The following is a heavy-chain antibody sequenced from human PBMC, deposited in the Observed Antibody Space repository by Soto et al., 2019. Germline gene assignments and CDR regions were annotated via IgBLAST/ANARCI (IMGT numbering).Heavy chain of an antibody. V-gene: IGHV3-48*02. CDR3: ARGSRKPYYYYYGMDV. CDR1: GLPFIRYS. Sequence: PWGTIGLCSASSGLPFIRYSMDGVRKDPGKGLDWVSYISSSSITIYYAASVKGLFNIPRENAKNSLYLKMNSLRDEDTAVYYCARGSRKPYYYYYGMDVGGQGTPVTVSS. J-gene: IGHJ6*02. D-gene: IGHD3-10*01. CDR2: ISSSSITI.